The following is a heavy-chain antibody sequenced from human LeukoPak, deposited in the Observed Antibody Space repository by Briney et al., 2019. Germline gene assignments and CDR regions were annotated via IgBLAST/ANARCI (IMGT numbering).Heavy chain of an antibody. D-gene: IGHD2-15*01. CDR3: ARNLGSCSGGTCYEDF. Sequence: PGGSLRLSCGASGFTLSSYWMTWVRQAPGKGLEWVAVIWDDGSKKHYADSVKGRFTISRDNSKNTLCLQMDSLRAEDTAVYYCARNLGSCSGGTCYEDFWGQGTLVTVSS. J-gene: IGHJ4*02. CDR1: GFTLSSYW. CDR2: IWDDGSKK. V-gene: IGHV3-33*08.